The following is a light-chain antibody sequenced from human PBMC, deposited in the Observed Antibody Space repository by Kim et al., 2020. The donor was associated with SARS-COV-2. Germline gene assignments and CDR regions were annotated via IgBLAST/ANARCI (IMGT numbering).Light chain of an antibody. CDR1: QCLISDY. V-gene: IGKV3-20*01. J-gene: IGKJ1*01. CDR2: DAS. CDR3: QQYGTSPRT. Sequence: SLGERATLSCRASQCLISDYLAWYQQKPGQAPRLLIYDASSRVTGIPDRFSGSGSGTDFTLTISRLEPEDFAVYYCQQYGTSPRTFGQGTKVDIK.